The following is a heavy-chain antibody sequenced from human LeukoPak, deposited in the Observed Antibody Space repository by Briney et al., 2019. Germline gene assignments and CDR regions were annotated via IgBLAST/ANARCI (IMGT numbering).Heavy chain of an antibody. CDR2: ISAHNGNT. Sequence: ASVKVSCKASGYTFTSYGISWVRQAPGQGLEWMGWISAHNGNTNYAQKVQGRVTMTTDTSTSTAYMELRSLRSDDTAVYYCARGFKRMEWLDYWGQGTLVTVSS. V-gene: IGHV1-18*01. J-gene: IGHJ4*02. CDR3: ARGFKRMEWLDY. CDR1: GYTFTSYG. D-gene: IGHD3-3*01.